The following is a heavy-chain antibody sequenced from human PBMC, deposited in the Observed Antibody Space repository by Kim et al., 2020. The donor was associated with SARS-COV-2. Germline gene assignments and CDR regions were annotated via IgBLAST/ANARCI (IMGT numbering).Heavy chain of an antibody. Sequence: GGSLRLSCAASGFTFGDYAMHWVRQAPGKGLEWVSGISWNSGSIGYADSVKGRFTISRDNAKNSLYLQMNSLRAEDTALYYCAKDMTAAAGTPWYYYGMDVWGQGTTVTVSS. V-gene: IGHV3-9*01. CDR2: ISWNSGSI. CDR1: GFTFGDYA. D-gene: IGHD6-13*01. CDR3: AKDMTAAAGTPWYYYGMDV. J-gene: IGHJ6*02.